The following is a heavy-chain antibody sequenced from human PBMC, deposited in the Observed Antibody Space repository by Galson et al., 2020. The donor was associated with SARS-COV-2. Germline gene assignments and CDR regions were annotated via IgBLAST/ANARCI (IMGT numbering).Heavy chain of an antibody. CDR2: VDHYGNT. Sequence: SETLSLTCAVYGGSLSLYHWTWIRQPPGKGLEWIGEVDHYGNTNYNPSLKSRVTISIDASKNQFSLKLTSVTAADTAMYYCAKGKRDSSSLHQQYIDFFDVWGLGTMVTVSS. D-gene: IGHD6-6*01. CDR3: AKGKRDSSSLHQQYIDFFDV. V-gene: IGHV4-34*01. J-gene: IGHJ3*01. CDR1: GGSLSLYH.